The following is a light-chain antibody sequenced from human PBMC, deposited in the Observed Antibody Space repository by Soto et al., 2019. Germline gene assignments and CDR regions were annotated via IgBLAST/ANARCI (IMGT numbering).Light chain of an antibody. V-gene: IGKV3-11*01. CDR3: QQRNNWPRST. CDR2: DAS. Sequence: EFVLTQSPGTLSLSPGERATLSCRASQSVWTYLAWYQQKRGQAPRLLMYDASNRASGVPARFSGSGSATDFNLTISSLEPEDFAVYYCQQRNNWPRSTFGQGTRLEIK. CDR1: QSVWTY. J-gene: IGKJ5*01.